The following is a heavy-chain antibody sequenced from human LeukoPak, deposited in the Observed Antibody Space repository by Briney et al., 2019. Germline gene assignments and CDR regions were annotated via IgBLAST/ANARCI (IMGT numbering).Heavy chain of an antibody. CDR2: INPKSGGT. J-gene: IGHJ4*02. CDR3: ARGGEVCSSSSCYRGHDY. V-gene: IGHV1-2*02. D-gene: IGHD2-2*01. Sequence: GAPVKVSCKASGYTFTGYYMHWVRQAPGQGLEWMGWINPKSGGTTYEQKFQGRVTMTRDTSTSTAYMELSRLRSDDTAVYYCARGGEVCSSSSCYRGHDYWGQGTLVTVSS. CDR1: GYTFTGYY.